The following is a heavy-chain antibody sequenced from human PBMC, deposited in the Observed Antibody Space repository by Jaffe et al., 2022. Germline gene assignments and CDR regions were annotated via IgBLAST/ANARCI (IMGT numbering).Heavy chain of an antibody. V-gene: IGHV3-23*01. CDR1: GFTFSSYA. CDR2: ISGSGGST. CDR3: AKGATRGPTFGVVIINYYYYMDV. J-gene: IGHJ6*03. Sequence: EVQLLESGGGLVQPGGSLRLSCAASGFTFSSYAMSWVRQAPGKGLEWVSAISGSGGSTYYADSVKGRFTISRDNSKNTLYLQMNSLRAEDTAVYYCAKGATRGPTFGVVIINYYYYMDVWGKGTTVTVSS. D-gene: IGHD3-3*01.